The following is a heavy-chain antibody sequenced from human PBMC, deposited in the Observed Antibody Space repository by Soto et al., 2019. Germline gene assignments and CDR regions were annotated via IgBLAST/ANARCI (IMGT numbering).Heavy chain of an antibody. V-gene: IGHV3-30*18. D-gene: IGHD5-18*01. J-gene: IGHJ6*02. CDR3: AKTYSYGYYYYYGMDV. CDR1: GFTLSSYG. CDR2: ISYDGSNK. Sequence: GGSLRLSCAASGFTLSSYGMHWVRQAPGKGLEWVAVISYDGSNKYYADSVKGRFTISRDNSKNTLYLQMNSLRAEDTAVYYCAKTYSYGYYYYYGMDVWGQGTTVTVSS.